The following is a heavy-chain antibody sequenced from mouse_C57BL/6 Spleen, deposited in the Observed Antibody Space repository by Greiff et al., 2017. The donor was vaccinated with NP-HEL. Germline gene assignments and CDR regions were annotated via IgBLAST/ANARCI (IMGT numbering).Heavy chain of an antibody. D-gene: IGHD2-5*01. Sequence: VQLQQSGPGLVAPSQSLSITCTVSGFSLTSYAISWVRQPPGKGLEWLGVIWTGGGTNYNSALKSRLSISKDNSKSQVFLKMNSLQTDDTARYYCARKAYYSNYYAMDYWGQGTSVTVSS. J-gene: IGHJ4*01. V-gene: IGHV2-9-1*01. CDR1: GFSLTSYA. CDR3: ARKAYYSNYYAMDY. CDR2: IWTGGGT.